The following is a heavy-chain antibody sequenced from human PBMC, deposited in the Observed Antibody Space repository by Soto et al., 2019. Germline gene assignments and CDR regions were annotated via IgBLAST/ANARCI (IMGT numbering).Heavy chain of an antibody. V-gene: IGHV3-64D*06. D-gene: IGHD3-22*01. J-gene: IGHJ4*02. Sequence: GGSLRLSCSASGFTFSSYAMTWVRQAPGKGLEYVSAISSNGGSTYYADSVKGRFTISRDNSKNTLYLQMSSLRAEDTAVYYCVKTQITNHYDSSGYYFDSWGQGTLVTVSS. CDR1: GFTFSSYA. CDR3: VKTQITNHYDSSGYYFDS. CDR2: ISSNGGST.